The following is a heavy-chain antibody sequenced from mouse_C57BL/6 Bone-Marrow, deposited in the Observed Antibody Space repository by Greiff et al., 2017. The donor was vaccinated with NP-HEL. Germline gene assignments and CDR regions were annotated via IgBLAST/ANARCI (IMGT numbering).Heavy chain of an antibody. CDR1: GFTFSSYG. J-gene: IGHJ2*01. CDR2: ISSGGSYT. D-gene: IGHD1-1*01. Sequence: EVKVVESGGDLVKPGGSLKLSCAASGFTFSSYGMSWVRQTPDKRLEWVATISSGGSYTYYPDSVKGRFTISRDNAKNTLYLQMSSLKSEDTAMYYCARHTTTVVATGFDYWGQGTTLTVSS. CDR3: ARHTTTVVATGFDY. V-gene: IGHV5-6*01.